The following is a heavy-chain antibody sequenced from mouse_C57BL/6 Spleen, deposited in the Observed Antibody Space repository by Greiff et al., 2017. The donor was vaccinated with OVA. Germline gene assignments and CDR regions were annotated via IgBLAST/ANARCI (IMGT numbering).Heavy chain of an antibody. CDR3: ASRWNQGCYWYFDV. CDR2: INPNNGGT. J-gene: IGHJ1*03. V-gene: IGHV1-26*01. CDR1: GYTFTDYY. Sequence: EVQLQQSGPELVKPGASVKISCKASGYTFTDYYMNWVKQSHGKSLEWIGDINPNNGGTSYNQKFKGKATLTVDKSASTAYMELRSLTSEDSADYYRASRWNQGCYWYFDVWGTGTTVTVSS.